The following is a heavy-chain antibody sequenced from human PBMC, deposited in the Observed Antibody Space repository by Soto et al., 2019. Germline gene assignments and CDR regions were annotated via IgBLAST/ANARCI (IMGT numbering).Heavy chain of an antibody. J-gene: IGHJ4*02. V-gene: IGHV1-18*01. Sequence: QVPLVQSGAEVKKPGASVKVSCKASGYTFTSYGISWVRQAPGQGLEWMGWISAYNGTTNYAQKLQGRVTMTTDTSTSTAYMELRSLRSDDTAVYYCARDRMCGGSCYSSNFDYWGQGTLVTVSS. CDR1: GYTFTSYG. D-gene: IGHD2-15*01. CDR3: ARDRMCGGSCYSSNFDY. CDR2: ISAYNGTT.